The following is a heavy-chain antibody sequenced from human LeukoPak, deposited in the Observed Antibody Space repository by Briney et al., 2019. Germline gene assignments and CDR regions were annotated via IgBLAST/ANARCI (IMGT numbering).Heavy chain of an antibody. Sequence: PSETLSLTRAVPDDSFISHYWTSISQPPGKGLEWIGYISYIGSTNYNPSLKSRVTISIDTSKNQFSLKLSSVTAADTAVYYCARDLVTVTKGFDIWGQGTMVSVSS. J-gene: IGHJ3*02. V-gene: IGHV4-59*11. CDR3: ARDLVTVTKGFDI. CDR1: DDSFISHY. D-gene: IGHD4-17*01. CDR2: ISYIGST.